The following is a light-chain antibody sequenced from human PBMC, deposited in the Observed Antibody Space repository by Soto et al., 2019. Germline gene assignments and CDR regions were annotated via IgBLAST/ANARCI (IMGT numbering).Light chain of an antibody. CDR3: TSYTSTNTLVV. CDR1: SSDVGGYNY. Sequence: QSVLTQPASVSGSPGQSITISCTGTSSDVGGYNYVSWYQQHPGTAPKLMIYDVSNRPSGVSNRFSGSKSGNTASLTVSGLQAEDEAHYYCTSYTSTNTLVVFGGGTKVTVL. CDR2: DVS. V-gene: IGLV2-14*01. J-gene: IGLJ2*01.